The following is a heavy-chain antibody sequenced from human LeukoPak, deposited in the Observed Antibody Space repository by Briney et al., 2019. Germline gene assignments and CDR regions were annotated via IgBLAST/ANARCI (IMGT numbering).Heavy chain of an antibody. J-gene: IGHJ6*03. V-gene: IGHV4-39*07. CDR2: INHSGST. Sequence: TSETLSLTCTVSGVSISSSNSYWGWIRQPPGKGLEWIGEINHSGSTNYNPSLKSRVTISVDTSKNQFSLKLSSVTAADTAVYYCARRRRDGATRWIGAYYFMDVWGKGTTVTISS. CDR1: GVSISSSNSY. CDR3: ARRRRDGATRWIGAYYFMDV. D-gene: IGHD1-26*01.